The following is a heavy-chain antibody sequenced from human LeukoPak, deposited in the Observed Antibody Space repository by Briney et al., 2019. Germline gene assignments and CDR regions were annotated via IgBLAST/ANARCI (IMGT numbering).Heavy chain of an antibody. V-gene: IGHV3-23*01. CDR1: GFTFSSYA. CDR2: ISGSGGST. J-gene: IGHJ6*02. Sequence: GGSLRLSCAASGFTFSSYAMSWVRQAPGKGLEWVSAISGSGGSTYYADSVKGRFTISRDNSKNTLYLQMNSLRAEDTAVYYCAKRGSGSCPSYYYYGMDVWGQGTTVTVSS. CDR3: AKRGSGSCPSYYYYGMDV. D-gene: IGHD1-26*01.